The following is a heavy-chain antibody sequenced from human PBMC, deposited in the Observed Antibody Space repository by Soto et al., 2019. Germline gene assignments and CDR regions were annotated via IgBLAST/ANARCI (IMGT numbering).Heavy chain of an antibody. CDR3: ARHVSWGSAFDY. CDR1: GDSISSYY. Sequence: QVQLQESGPGLVKPSETLSLTCTVSGDSISSYYWSWIRQPPGKGLEWIGYISYSGSTNYNPSLKRRATISADTSKNQFPLKLNSVTAADTAVYYCARHVSWGSAFDYWGQGTLVTVSS. D-gene: IGHD6-13*01. V-gene: IGHV4-59*08. CDR2: ISYSGST. J-gene: IGHJ4*02.